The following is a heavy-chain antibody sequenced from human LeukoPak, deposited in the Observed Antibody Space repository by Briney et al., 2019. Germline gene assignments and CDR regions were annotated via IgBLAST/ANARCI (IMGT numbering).Heavy chain of an antibody. J-gene: IGHJ4*02. V-gene: IGHV4-4*07. D-gene: IGHD3-22*01. CDR2: ISTSGST. CDR3: ARDAFYYDSSGSLAY. CDR1: GTSINNYY. Sequence: PSETLSLTCTVSGTSINNYYWSWIRRPAGKELEWIGRISTSGSTNYNPSLKSRVTMSVDTSRNQFSLRLSSVTAADTAVYYCARDAFYYDSSGSLAYWGQGTLVTVSS.